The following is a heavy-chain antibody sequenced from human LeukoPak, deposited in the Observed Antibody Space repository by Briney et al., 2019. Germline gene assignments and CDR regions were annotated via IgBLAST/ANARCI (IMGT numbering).Heavy chain of an antibody. CDR3: TKDTHSSGYYFSAYDN. V-gene: IGHV3-49*04. J-gene: IGHJ3*02. CDR2: IGSKGYGGTT. D-gene: IGHD3-22*01. CDR1: GLTFSSYS. Sequence: QPGGSLRLSCVVSGLTFSSYSMSWVRQAAGKGLEWIGFIGSKGYGGTTEYAASVKDRFTISRDDSKSIAYLQMNSLKTEDTAVYYCTKDTHSSGYYFSAYDNWGQGTKVTVSS.